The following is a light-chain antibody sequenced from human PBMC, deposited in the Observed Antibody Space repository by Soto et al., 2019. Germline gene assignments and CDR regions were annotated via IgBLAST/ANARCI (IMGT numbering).Light chain of an antibody. CDR3: SSYTSDSSYV. CDR1: SSDVGLYDY. CDR2: AVS. J-gene: IGLJ1*01. Sequence: QSVLTQSASVSGSPGQSIMISCTGTSSDVGLYDYVSWYQQHPGKAPQLMIYAVSNRPSGVSNRFSASKSGNTASLFISGLQAEDEADYYCSSYTSDSSYVFGSGTKVTVL. V-gene: IGLV2-14*01.